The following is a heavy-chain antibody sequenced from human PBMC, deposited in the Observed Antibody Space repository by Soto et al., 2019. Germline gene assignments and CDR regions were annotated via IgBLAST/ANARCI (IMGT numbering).Heavy chain of an antibody. CDR1: GGSISSYY. CDR3: AREGYSSGYYYYYAMDV. V-gene: IGHV4-59*01. CDR2: ISYSGST. J-gene: IGHJ6*02. D-gene: IGHD3-22*01. Sequence: PSETLSLTCTVSGGSISSYYWSWIRQPPGKGLEWIGYISYSGSTNYNPSLKSRVTISVDTSKNQFSLKLSSVTTADTAVYYCAREGYSSGYYYYYAMDVWGQGTTVTVSS.